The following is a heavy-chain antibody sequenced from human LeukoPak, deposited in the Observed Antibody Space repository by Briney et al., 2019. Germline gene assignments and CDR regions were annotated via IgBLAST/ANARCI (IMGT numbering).Heavy chain of an antibody. V-gene: IGHV4-31*03. CDR1: GGSISSGGYY. D-gene: IGHD5-18*01. CDR3: ASTVDTAMVNPYCFDY. J-gene: IGHJ4*02. CDR2: IYYSGST. Sequence: SETLSLTCTVSGGSISSGGYYWSWIRQHPGKGLEWIGYIYYSGSTYYNPSLKSRVTILVDTSKNQFSLKLSSVSAADTAVYYCASTVDTAMVNPYCFDYWGQGTLVTVSS.